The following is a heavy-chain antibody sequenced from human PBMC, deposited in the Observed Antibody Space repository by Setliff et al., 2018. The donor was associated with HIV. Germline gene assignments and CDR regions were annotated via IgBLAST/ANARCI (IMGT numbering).Heavy chain of an antibody. Sequence: PGGSLRLSCAASGFTFSSYAMRWVRQAPGKGLEWVSGINNSGDKTQYADAVKGRFTISRDNSRNTLDLQMSSLRAEDTALYYCAKSPAGAYCNGNCYFDCWGQAIMVTVSS. CDR2: INNSGDKT. CDR1: GFTFSSYA. J-gene: IGHJ4*02. V-gene: IGHV3-23*01. CDR3: AKSPAGAYCNGNCYFDC. D-gene: IGHD2-21*02.